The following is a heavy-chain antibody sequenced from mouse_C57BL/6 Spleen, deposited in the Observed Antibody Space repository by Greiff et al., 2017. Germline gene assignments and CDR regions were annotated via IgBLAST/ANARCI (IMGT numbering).Heavy chain of an antibody. CDR1: GYSITSGYY. CDR3: AREVVARDYYAMDY. D-gene: IGHD1-1*01. J-gene: IGHJ4*01. CDR2: ISYDGSN. V-gene: IGHV3-6*01. Sequence: EVQLQESGPGLVKPSQSLSLTCSVTGYSITSGYYWNWIRQFPGNKLEWMGYISYDGSNNYNPSLKNRISITRDTSKNQFFLKLNSVTTEDTATYYCAREVVARDYYAMDYWGQGTSVTVSS.